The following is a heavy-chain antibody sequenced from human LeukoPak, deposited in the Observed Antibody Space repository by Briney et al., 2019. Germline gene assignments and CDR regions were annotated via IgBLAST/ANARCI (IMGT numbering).Heavy chain of an antibody. V-gene: IGHV3-9*01. CDR2: ISWNSGSI. D-gene: IGHD6-19*01. CDR1: GFTFDDYA. J-gene: IGHJ4*02. CDR3: AKDLSSGWYSRYYFDY. Sequence: SRSLRLSCAASGFTFDDYAMHWVRQAPGKGLEWVPGISWNSGSIAYADSVKGRFTISRDNAKNSLYLQMNSLRAEDTALYYCAKDLSSGWYSRYYFDYWGQGTLVTVSS.